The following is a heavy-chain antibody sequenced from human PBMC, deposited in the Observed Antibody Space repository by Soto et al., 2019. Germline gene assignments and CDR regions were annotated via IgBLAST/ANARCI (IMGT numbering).Heavy chain of an antibody. CDR3: ARVVGQLDWFDP. J-gene: IGHJ5*02. Sequence: ASVKVSCKASGYTFTGYYMHWVRQAPGQGLEWMGWMNPNSGNTGYAQKFQGRVTMTRNTSISTAYMELSSLRSEDTAVYYCARVVGQLDWFDPWGQGTLVTVSS. CDR2: MNPNSGNT. V-gene: IGHV1-8*02. CDR1: GYTFTGYY. D-gene: IGHD6-6*01.